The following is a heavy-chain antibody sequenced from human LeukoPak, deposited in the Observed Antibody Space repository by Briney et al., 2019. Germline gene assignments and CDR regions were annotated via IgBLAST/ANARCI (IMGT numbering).Heavy chain of an antibody. Sequence: SETLSRTCTVSGDSISSSSYYCGWIRQSPGKGVEWIVCSCNSGRPQYTPSLTARVTISLDTSKHQFSLHLSSVTAADTAFYYCARIKTSYDFWSGYYDLGYHLDHWGQGTLVTVSS. J-gene: IGHJ4*02. CDR2: SCNSGRP. D-gene: IGHD3/OR15-3a*01. V-gene: IGHV4-39*01. CDR1: GDSISSSSYY. CDR3: ARIKTSYDFWSGYYDLGYHLDH.